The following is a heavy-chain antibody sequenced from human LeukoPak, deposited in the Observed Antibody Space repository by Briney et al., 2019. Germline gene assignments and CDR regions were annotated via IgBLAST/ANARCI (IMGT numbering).Heavy chain of an antibody. CDR3: AKDHEITIFGVVIPYFDY. CDR1: GFTFSSFA. J-gene: IGHJ4*02. D-gene: IGHD3-3*01. CDR2: VSSTGGST. V-gene: IGHV3-64D*06. Sequence: GGSLRLSCSASGFTFSSFAMHWVRQAPGKELEYVSSVSSTGGSTYYADSVKGRFTISRDNSKNTLHLQMSSLRAEDTAVYYCAKDHEITIFGVVIPYFDYWGQGTLVTVSS.